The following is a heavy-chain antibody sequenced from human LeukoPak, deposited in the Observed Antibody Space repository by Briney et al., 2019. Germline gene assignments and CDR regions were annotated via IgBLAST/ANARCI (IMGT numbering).Heavy chain of an antibody. CDR1: GGTFSSYA. CDR3: ARAAGGGYFDF. Sequence: GASVKVSCKASGGTFSSYAISWVRQAPGQGLEWMGGIIPIFGTANYAQNLQGRVTMTTDTSTSTVYLDLRSLRSDDTAVYYCARAAGGGYFDFWGQGTLVTVSS. J-gene: IGHJ4*02. CDR2: IIPIFGTA. V-gene: IGHV1-69*05. D-gene: IGHD6-13*01.